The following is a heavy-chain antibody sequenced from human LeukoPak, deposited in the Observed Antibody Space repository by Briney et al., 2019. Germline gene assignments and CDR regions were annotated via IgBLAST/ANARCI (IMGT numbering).Heavy chain of an antibody. CDR3: ARLYCGSDCYAFNY. CDR1: GCSMNNYY. V-gene: IGHV4-59*01. Sequence: SETLSLTCTVSGCSMNNYYWRWIRQPPGKGLDWIAYIYYNGRSNYSPSLKSRVTISVDTSKNQFHLRLSSVTAADTAVYYCARLYCGSDCYAFNYWGQGALVTVSS. CDR2: IYYNGRS. D-gene: IGHD2-21*02. J-gene: IGHJ4*02.